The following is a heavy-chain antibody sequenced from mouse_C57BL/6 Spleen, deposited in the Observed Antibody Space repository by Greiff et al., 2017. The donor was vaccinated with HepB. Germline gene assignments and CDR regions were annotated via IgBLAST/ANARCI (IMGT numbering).Heavy chain of an antibody. CDR2: ISSGSSTI. CDR1: GFTFSDYG. V-gene: IGHV5-17*01. CDR3: ARYLYAMDY. D-gene: IGHD5-1*01. J-gene: IGHJ4*01. Sequence: EVKLVESGGGLVKPGGSLKLSCAASGFTFSDYGKHWVRQAPEKGLEWVAYISSGSSTIYYADTVKGRFTISRDNAKNTLFLQMTSLRSEDTAMYYCARYLYAMDYWGQGTSVTVSS.